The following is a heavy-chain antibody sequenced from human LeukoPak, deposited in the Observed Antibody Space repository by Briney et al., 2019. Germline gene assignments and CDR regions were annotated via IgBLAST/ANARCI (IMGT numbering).Heavy chain of an antibody. D-gene: IGHD5-24*01. CDR3: ARGRGEMATIEGCAFDI. V-gene: IGHV1-69*02. CDR2: IFPIIDMA. Sequence: ASVKVSCKASGGPFISYTINWVRLVPGQGLEWMGRIFPIIDMANYAQKFHGRVTIIADKSTNTAYMELSSLRPEDTAVYYCARGRGEMATIEGCAFDIWGQGTMVTVSS. CDR1: GGPFISYT. J-gene: IGHJ3*02.